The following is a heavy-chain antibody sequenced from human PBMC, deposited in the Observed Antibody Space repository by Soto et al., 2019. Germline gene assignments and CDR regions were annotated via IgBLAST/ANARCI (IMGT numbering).Heavy chain of an antibody. CDR1: GGTFSSYA. CDR2: IIPIFGTA. Sequence: GASVKVSCKASGGTFSSYAISWVRQAPGKGLEWMGGIIPIFGTANYAQKFQGRVTITADESTSTAYMELSSLRSEDTAVYYCARDLYQWLVPRTIYYGMDVWGQGTTVTVSS. V-gene: IGHV1-69*13. CDR3: ARDLYQWLVPRTIYYGMDV. J-gene: IGHJ6*02. D-gene: IGHD6-19*01.